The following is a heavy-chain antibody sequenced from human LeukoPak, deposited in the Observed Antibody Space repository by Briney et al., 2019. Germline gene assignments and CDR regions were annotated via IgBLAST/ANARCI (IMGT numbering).Heavy chain of an antibody. CDR3: ARALRGGYDSSGHYYVLPFDY. CDR2: IYYTGST. D-gene: IGHD3-22*01. Sequence: SETLSLTCTVSSGSISSSTYYWGWIRQPPGKGLEWIGTIYYTGSTYYNPSLKSRVTISVDTSMNQFSLKLSSVTAADTAVYYCARALRGGYDSSGHYYVLPFDYWGQGTLVTVSS. J-gene: IGHJ4*02. CDR1: SGSISSSTYY. V-gene: IGHV4-39*07.